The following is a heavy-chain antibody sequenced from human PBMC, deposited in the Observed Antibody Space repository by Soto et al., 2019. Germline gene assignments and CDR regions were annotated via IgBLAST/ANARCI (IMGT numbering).Heavy chain of an antibody. Sequence: SETLSLTCTVSGGSISSSSYYWGWIRQPPGKGLEWIGSIYYSGSTYYNPSLKSRVTISGDTSKNQFSLKLSSVTAADTAVYYCARVTWPIHGGVDYYYFDYWGQGTLVTVSS. D-gene: IGHD4-17*01. J-gene: IGHJ4*02. CDR2: IYYSGST. CDR3: ARVTWPIHGGVDYYYFDY. CDR1: GGSISSSSYY. V-gene: IGHV4-39*07.